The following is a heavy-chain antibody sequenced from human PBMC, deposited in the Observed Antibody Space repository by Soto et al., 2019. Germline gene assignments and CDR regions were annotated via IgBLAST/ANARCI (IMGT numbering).Heavy chain of an antibody. V-gene: IGHV4-30-2*01. CDR1: GGSMSSGGYS. J-gene: IGHJ4*02. CDR3: ARGQVVAAQH. CDR2: IYHSGST. Sequence: SXTLSLTCAVSGGSMSSGGYSWSWIRQPPGKGLEWIGYIYHSGSTYYNPSLKSRVTISVDRSKNQFSLKLSSVTAADTAVYYCARGQVVAAQHWGQGTLVTVSS. D-gene: IGHD2-15*01.